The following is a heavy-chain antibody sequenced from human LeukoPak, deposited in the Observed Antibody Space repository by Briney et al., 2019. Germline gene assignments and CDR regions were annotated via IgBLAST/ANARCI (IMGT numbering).Heavy chain of an antibody. CDR1: GGTFRSYA. J-gene: IGHJ4*02. Sequence: SVKVSCKTSGGTFRSYAFSGVRQAPGQGLEWMGGIIPIFGTANYAQKLQGRVTITADESTSTAYMELSSLRSEDTAIYYCASSKDYHDSSGYARTLDYWGQGTLVTVSS. CDR2: IIPIFGTA. D-gene: IGHD3-22*01. V-gene: IGHV1-69*01. CDR3: ASSKDYHDSSGYARTLDY.